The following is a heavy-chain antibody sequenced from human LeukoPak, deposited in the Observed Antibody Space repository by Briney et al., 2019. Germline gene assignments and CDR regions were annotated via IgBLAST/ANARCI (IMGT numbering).Heavy chain of an antibody. CDR2: IYYSGST. Sequence: PSETLSLTCTVSGGSISSYYWSWLRQPPGKGLEWIGYIYYSGSTNYNPSLKSRVTISVDTSKNQFSLKLSSVTAADTAVYYCARLYVHQDAFDIWGQGTMVTVSS. J-gene: IGHJ3*02. V-gene: IGHV4-59*08. D-gene: IGHD1-1*01. CDR3: ARLYVHQDAFDI. CDR1: GGSISSYY.